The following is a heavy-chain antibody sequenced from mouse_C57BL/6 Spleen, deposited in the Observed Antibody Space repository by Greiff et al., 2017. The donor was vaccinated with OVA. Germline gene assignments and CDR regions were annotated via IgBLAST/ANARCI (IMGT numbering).Heavy chain of an antibody. CDR2: IDPSDSYT. D-gene: IGHD1-1*01. J-gene: IGHJ2*01. CDR1: GYTFTSYW. CDR3: ARDFTTVVYFDY. Sequence: VQLQQSGAELVRPGTSVKLSCKASGYTFTSYWMHWVKQRPGQGLEWIGVIDPSDSYTNYNQKFKGKATLTVDTSSSTAYMQLSSLTSEDSAVYYCARDFTTVVYFDYWGQGTTLTVSS. V-gene: IGHV1-59*01.